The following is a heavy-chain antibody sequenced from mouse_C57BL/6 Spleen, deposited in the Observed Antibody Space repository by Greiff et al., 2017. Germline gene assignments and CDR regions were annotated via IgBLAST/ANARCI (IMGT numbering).Heavy chain of an antibody. Sequence: EVKLVESGGGLVKPGGSLKLSCAASGFTFSDYGMHWVRQAPEKGLEWVAYISSGSSTIYYADTVKGRFTISRDNAKNTLFLQMTSLRSEDTAMYYCARRDGSSYLGMDYWGQGTSVTVSS. CDR3: ARRDGSSYLGMDY. D-gene: IGHD1-1*01. CDR1: GFTFSDYG. V-gene: IGHV5-17*01. J-gene: IGHJ4*01. CDR2: ISSGSSTI.